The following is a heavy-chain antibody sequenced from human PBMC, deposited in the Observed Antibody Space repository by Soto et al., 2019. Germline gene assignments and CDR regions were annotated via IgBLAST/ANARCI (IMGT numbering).Heavy chain of an antibody. CDR2: MYITGTT. J-gene: IGHJ4*02. Sequence: SETLSLTCTVSGDSIGSYFWSWIRQPAGKGLEWIGRMYITGTTNYNPSLKNRVTMSVDASKNQFSLKVKSVTAADTAVYYCARDGEYTSGWYIFDYWGLGTMVTVYS. CDR3: ARDGEYTSGWYIFDY. CDR1: GDSIGSYF. D-gene: IGHD6-19*01. V-gene: IGHV4-4*07.